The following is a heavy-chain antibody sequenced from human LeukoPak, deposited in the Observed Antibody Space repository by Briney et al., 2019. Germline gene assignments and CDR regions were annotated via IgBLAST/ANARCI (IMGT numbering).Heavy chain of an antibody. CDR3: ARQVGARGFGY. V-gene: IGHV4-39*01. CDR2: IYYSGST. Sequence: SETLSLTCTVSGGSISSYYWSWIRQPPGKGLEWIGSIYYSGSTYYNPSLKSRVTISVDTSKNQFSLKLSSVTAADTAVYYCARQVGARGFGYWGQGTLVTVSS. CDR1: GGSISSYY. D-gene: IGHD1-26*01. J-gene: IGHJ4*02.